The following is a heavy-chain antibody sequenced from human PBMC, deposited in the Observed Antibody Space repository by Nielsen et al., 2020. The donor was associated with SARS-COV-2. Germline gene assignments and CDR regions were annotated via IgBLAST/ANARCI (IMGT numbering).Heavy chain of an antibody. CDR2: IYYSGST. V-gene: IGHV4-59*13. Sequence: GSLRLSCTVSGGSISSYYWSWIRQPPGKGLEWIGYIYYSGSTNYNPSLKSRVTISVDTSKNQFSLKLSSVTAADTAVYYCASSADFWSGYPDYWGQGTLVTVSS. CDR1: GGSISSYY. J-gene: IGHJ4*02. D-gene: IGHD3-3*01. CDR3: ASSADFWSGYPDY.